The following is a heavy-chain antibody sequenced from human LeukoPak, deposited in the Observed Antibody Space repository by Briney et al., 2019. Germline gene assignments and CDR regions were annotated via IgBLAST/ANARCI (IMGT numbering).Heavy chain of an antibody. Sequence: TPGGPLRLSCAASGFSFSSYSMSWIRQAPGKGLEWVSYIRSSSSYINYADSVKGRFTISRDNAKNSLYLQMNSLRAEDTAVYYCARVSYGDSGYFDYWGQGTLVTVSS. CDR2: IRSSSSYI. D-gene: IGHD4-17*01. J-gene: IGHJ4*02. CDR1: GFSFSSYS. CDR3: ARVSYGDSGYFDY. V-gene: IGHV3-21*05.